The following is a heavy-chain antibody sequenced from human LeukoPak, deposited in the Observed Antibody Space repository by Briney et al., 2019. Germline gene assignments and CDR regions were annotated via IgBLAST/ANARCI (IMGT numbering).Heavy chain of an antibody. Sequence: PGGSLRLSCAASGFTFRSYSMNWVRQAPGKGLEWVSYISSSSSTIYYADSVKGRFTISRDNAKNSLYLQMNSLRAEDTAVYYCASGGDYGPSWFDPWGQGTLVTVSS. D-gene: IGHD3-16*01. V-gene: IGHV3-48*01. CDR3: ASGGDYGPSWFDP. CDR2: ISSSSSTI. CDR1: GFTFRSYS. J-gene: IGHJ5*02.